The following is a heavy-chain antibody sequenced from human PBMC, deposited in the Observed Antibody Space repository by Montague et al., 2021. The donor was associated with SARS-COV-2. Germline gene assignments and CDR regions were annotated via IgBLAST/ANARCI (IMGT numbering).Heavy chain of an antibody. Sequence: TLSLTCTVSGGSISSGGYYWSWIRQPPGKGLEWIGYIYYSGSTYYNPSLKSRVTISVDTSKNQFSLKLSSVTAADTAVYYCASAGITIFGVVTNFDYWGQGTLVTVSS. D-gene: IGHD3-3*01. CDR3: ASAGITIFGVVTNFDY. V-gene: IGHV4-31*03. CDR1: GGSISSGGYY. CDR2: IYYSGST. J-gene: IGHJ4*02.